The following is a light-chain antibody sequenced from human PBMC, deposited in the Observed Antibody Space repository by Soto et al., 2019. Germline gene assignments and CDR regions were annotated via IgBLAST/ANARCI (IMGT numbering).Light chain of an antibody. J-gene: IGLJ1*01. CDR2: DVT. CDR3: SSFTRSSTYV. V-gene: IGLV2-14*03. Sequence: QSVLTQPASVSGSPGQSITISCTGTSSDVGGYNFVSWYQQHPGKAPKLMIYDVTSRPSGVSHRFSGSKSDNTASLTISGLQAEDEADYYCSSFTRSSTYVFGPGTKLTVL. CDR1: SSDVGGYNF.